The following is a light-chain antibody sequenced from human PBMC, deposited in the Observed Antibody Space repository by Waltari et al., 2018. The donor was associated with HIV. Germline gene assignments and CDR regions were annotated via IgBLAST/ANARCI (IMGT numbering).Light chain of an antibody. CDR3: CSYAGSSTLV. CDR1: IRDVGNYNI. Sequence: QSALTQPASVSGSPGQSITISCTGTIRDVGNYNIVSWYQQHPGNAPKVLIYEVRQRPSVVSDRFSASKSGNTASLTISGLQAEDEAHYYCCSYAGSSTLVFGGGTKLTVL. J-gene: IGLJ3*02. V-gene: IGLV2-23*02. CDR2: EVR.